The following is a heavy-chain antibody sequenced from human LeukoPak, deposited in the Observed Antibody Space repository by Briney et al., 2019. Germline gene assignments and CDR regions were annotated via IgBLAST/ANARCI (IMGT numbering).Heavy chain of an antibody. J-gene: IGHJ4*02. CDR2: ISSSGSTI. CDR3: ARAGSSLAPIHY. CDR1: GFTFSSYA. Sequence: GGSLRLSCAASGFTFSSYAMSWIRQAPGKGLEWVSYISSSGSTIYYADSVKGRFTISRDNAKNSLYLQMNSLRAEDTAVYYCARAGSSLAPIHYWGQGTLVTVSS. V-gene: IGHV3-11*01. D-gene: IGHD1-14*01.